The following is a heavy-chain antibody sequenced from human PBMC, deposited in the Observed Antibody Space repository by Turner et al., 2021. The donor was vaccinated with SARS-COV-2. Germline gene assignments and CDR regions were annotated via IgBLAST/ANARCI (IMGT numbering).Heavy chain of an antibody. CDR1: GYTFTGYY. V-gene: IGHV1-2*02. CDR2: INPNSGGT. J-gene: IGHJ4*02. D-gene: IGHD5-18*01. Sequence: QLQLVQSGAEVKKPAPSVEVPCKASGYTFTGYYMHWVRQAHGQGLEWMGWINPNSGGTNYAQKCQGRVTMTRDTSISTAYMELSRLRSDDTAVYYCATDSYGTLWGQGTLVTVSS. CDR3: ATDSYGTL.